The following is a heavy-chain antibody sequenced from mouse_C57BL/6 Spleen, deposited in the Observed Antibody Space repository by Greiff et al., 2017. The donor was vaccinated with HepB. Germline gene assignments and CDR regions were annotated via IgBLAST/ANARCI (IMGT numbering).Heavy chain of an antibody. Sequence: VQLKESGGGLVQPGGSLKLSCAASGFTFSDYYMYWVRQTPEKRLEWVAYISNGGGSTYYPDTVKGRFTISRDNAKNTLYLQMSRLKSEDTAMYYCARKGATRAMDYWGQGTSVTVSS. CDR2: ISNGGGST. CDR3: ARKGATRAMDY. V-gene: IGHV5-12*01. J-gene: IGHJ4*01. CDR1: GFTFSDYY.